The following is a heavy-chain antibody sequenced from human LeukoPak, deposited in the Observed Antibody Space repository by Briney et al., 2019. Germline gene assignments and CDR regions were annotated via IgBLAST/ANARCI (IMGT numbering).Heavy chain of an antibody. V-gene: IGHV5-51*01. CDR2: IYPGDSDT. J-gene: IGHJ6*02. CDR1: GYSFTSYW. CDR3: ARIEMAGDYYYGMDV. Sequence: GESLKISCKGSGYSFTSYWIGWVRQRPGKGLEWMGIIYPGDSDTRYSPSFQGQVTISADKSISTAYLQWSSLKASDTAMYYCARIEMAGDYYYGMDVWGQGTTVTVSS. D-gene: IGHD5-24*01.